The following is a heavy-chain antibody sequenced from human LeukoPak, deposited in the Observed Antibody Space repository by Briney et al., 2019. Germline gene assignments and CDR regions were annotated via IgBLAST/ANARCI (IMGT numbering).Heavy chain of an antibody. CDR1: GFTFSSYG. Sequence: GGSLRLSCAASGFTFSSYGMHWVRQAPGKGLEWVAVIWYDGRKKYYTDSVKGRFTISRDISKNTLYLQMSSLRAEDTAVYYCAREERATTCLDYWGQGTLVTVSS. CDR3: AREERATTCLDY. CDR2: IWYDGRKK. D-gene: IGHD1-26*01. V-gene: IGHV3-33*01. J-gene: IGHJ4*02.